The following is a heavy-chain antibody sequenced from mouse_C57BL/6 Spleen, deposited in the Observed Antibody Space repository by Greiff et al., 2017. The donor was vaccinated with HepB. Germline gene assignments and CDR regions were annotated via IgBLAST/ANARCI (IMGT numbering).Heavy chain of an antibody. V-gene: IGHV1-74*01. Sequence: QVQLKQPGAELVKPGASVKVSCKASGYTFTSYWMHWVKQRPGQGLEWIGRIHPSDSDTNYNQKFKGKATLTVDKSSSTAYMQLSSLTSEDSAVYYCAIYDSSGPAWVAYWGQGTLVTVSA. CDR1: GYTFTSYW. J-gene: IGHJ3*01. CDR2: IHPSDSDT. CDR3: AIYDSSGPAWVAY. D-gene: IGHD3-2*02.